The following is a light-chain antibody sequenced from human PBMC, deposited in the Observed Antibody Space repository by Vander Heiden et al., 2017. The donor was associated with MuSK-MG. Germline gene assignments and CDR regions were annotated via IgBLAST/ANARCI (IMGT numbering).Light chain of an antibody. J-gene: IGKJ1*01. CDR2: AAS. V-gene: IGKV1-39*01. CDR3: QQSYTTPRT. Sequence: DIQMTQSPSSLSASVGDRVTITCRASHSIDSYLSWYQQKPGKAPKLLIYAASSLEGGVPPRFSRSGSGTDFTLTISELQPEDFATYYCQQSYTTPRTFGQGTKVEIK. CDR1: HSIDSY.